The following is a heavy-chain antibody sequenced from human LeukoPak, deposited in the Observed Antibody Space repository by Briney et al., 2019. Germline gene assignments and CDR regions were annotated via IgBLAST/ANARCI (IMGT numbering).Heavy chain of an antibody. J-gene: IGHJ4*02. Sequence: GSLRLSCAASGVTFSDSAMHWVRQAPGKGLEWVGRIRNKANSYATTYAASVKDRFTISRDDSKNTAYLQMNRLKIEDTAVYYCARLCSSTSCYINYWGQGTLVTVSS. V-gene: IGHV3-73*01. CDR3: ARLCSSTSCYINY. CDR1: GVTFSDSA. CDR2: IRNKANSYAT. D-gene: IGHD2-2*02.